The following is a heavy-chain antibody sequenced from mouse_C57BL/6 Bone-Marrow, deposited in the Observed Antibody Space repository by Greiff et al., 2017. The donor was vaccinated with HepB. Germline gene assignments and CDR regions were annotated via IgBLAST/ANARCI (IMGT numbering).Heavy chain of an antibody. J-gene: IGHJ3*01. CDR1: GYTFTSYW. D-gene: IGHD2-2*01. CDR3: ARGGLRRGFAY. CDR2: IHPNSGSN. Sequence: QVQLQQPGAELVKPGASVKLSCKASGYTFTSYWMHWVKQRPGQGLEWIGMIHPNSGSNNYNEKFKSKATLTVDKSSSTAYMQLSSLTPEDSAVYYSARGGLRRGFAYWGQGTLVTVSA. V-gene: IGHV1-64*01.